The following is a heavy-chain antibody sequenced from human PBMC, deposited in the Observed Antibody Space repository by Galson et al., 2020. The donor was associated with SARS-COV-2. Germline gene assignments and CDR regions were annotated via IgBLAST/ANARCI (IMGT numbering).Heavy chain of an antibody. CDR1: GGSISSGGYY. V-gene: IGHV4-31*03. Sequence: SETLSLTCTVSGGSISSGGYYWSWIRQHPGKGLEWIGYIYYSGSTYYNPSLQSRVTISVDTSKNQFSLKLSSVTAADTAVYYCARVDCGGDCYWDYYYYGMDVWGQGTTVTVSS. D-gene: IGHD2-21*02. J-gene: IGHJ6*02. CDR2: IYYSGST. CDR3: ARVDCGGDCYWDYYYYGMDV.